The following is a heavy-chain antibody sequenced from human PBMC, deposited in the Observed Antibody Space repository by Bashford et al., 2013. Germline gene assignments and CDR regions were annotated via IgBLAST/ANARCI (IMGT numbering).Heavy chain of an antibody. CDR3: TKDLYGRTSRSCGMDI. V-gene: IGHV3-23*01. Sequence: GSLRLSCAASGFTFTNFAMSWFRQAPGRGLEWLSSIGGSGGTIHYADSVRGRFTISRDNAKNSLSLQMNSLRAEDTAVYFCTKDLYGRTSRSCGMDIWGQGTTVTVSS. CDR2: IGGSGGTI. D-gene: IGHD1-26*01. CDR1: GFTFTNFA. J-gene: IGHJ6*02.